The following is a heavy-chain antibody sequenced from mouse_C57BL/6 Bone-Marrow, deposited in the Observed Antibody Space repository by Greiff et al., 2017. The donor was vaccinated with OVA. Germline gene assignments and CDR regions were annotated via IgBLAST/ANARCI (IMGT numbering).Heavy chain of an antibody. CDR2: INPNNGGT. Sequence: EVQLQQSGPELVKPGASVKISCKASGYTFTDYYMNWVKQSHGKSLEWIGDINPNNGGTSYNQKFKGKATLNVDKTSSTGYMELRSLTYEDAAVYYCARLKLDSNYGMDDWGQGTSVTVSS. J-gene: IGHJ4*01. V-gene: IGHV1-26*01. CDR1: GYTFTDYY. D-gene: IGHD2-5*01. CDR3: ARLKLDSNYGMDD.